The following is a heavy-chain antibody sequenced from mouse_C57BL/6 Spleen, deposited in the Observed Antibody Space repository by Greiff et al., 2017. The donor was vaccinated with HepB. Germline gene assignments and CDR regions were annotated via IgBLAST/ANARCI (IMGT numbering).Heavy chain of an antibody. V-gene: IGHV1-54*01. CDR2: INPGSGGT. CDR1: GYAFTNYL. Sequence: QVQLKESGAELVRPGTSVKVSCKASGYAFTNYLIEWVKQRPGQGLEWIGVINPGSGGTNYNEKFKGKATLTADKSSSTAYMQLSSLTSEDSAVYFCARGDYDYDHWYFDVWGTGTTVTVSS. CDR3: ARGDYDYDHWYFDV. J-gene: IGHJ1*03. D-gene: IGHD2-4*01.